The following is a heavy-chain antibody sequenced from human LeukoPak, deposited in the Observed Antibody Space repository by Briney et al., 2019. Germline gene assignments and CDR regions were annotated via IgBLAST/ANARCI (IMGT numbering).Heavy chain of an antibody. CDR1: GGSFSGYY. J-gene: IGHJ4*02. V-gene: IGHV4-34*01. CDR2: INHSGST. CDR3: ARERGYSCGYPHDY. D-gene: IGHD5-18*01. Sequence: SETLSLTCAVYGGSFSGYYWSWIRQPPGKGLEWIGEINHSGSTNYNPSLKSRVTISVDTSKNQFSLRLSSVTAADTAVYYCARERGYSCGYPHDYWGQGTLVTVSS.